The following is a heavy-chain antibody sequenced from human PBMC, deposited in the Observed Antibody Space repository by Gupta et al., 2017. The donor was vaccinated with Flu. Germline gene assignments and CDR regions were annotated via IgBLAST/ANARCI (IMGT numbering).Heavy chain of an antibody. J-gene: IGHJ4*02. CDR2: ISYDGKNI. CDR3: AREVKDIGVAGALGY. Sequence: APGRGLEWVAMISYDGKNIYYADSVKGRFTISRDNSKNTLFLQMNSLRPEDTAVYYCAREVKDIGVAGALGYWGQGTLVTVSS. D-gene: IGHD6-19*01. V-gene: IGHV3-30*04.